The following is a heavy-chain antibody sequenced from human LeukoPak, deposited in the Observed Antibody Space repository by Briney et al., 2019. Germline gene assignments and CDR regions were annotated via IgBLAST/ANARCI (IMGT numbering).Heavy chain of an antibody. D-gene: IGHD1-26*01. CDR2: IYYSGST. J-gene: IGHJ5*02. CDR1: GGSISSYY. Sequence: SETLSLTCTVSGGSISSYYWSWVRQPPGKGLEWIGYIYYSGSTNYNPSLKSRVTISVDTSKNQFSLKLSSVTAADTVVYYCARVRPGRNNWFDPWGQGTLVTVSS. V-gene: IGHV4-59*01. CDR3: ARVRPGRNNWFDP.